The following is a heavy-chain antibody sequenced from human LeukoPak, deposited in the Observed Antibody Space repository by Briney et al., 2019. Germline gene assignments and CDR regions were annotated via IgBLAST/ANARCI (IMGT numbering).Heavy chain of an antibody. J-gene: IGHJ4*02. Sequence: PGGSLRLSCAASGFTFSTYWMSWVRQAPGQGLEWVANIKQDGGEKFYADSVKGRFTISRDNSKNSVYLQMNRLRVEDTAVYYCARSPDGFDYWGQGTLVTVSS. V-gene: IGHV3-7*01. CDR2: IKQDGGEK. CDR1: GFTFSTYW. D-gene: IGHD1-14*01. CDR3: ARSPDGFDY.